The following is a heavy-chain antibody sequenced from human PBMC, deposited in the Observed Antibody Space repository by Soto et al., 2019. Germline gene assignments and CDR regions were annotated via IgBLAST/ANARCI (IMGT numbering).Heavy chain of an antibody. D-gene: IGHD3-3*01. CDR3: ARVNTIFGVVSHNWFDX. CDR2: VYYSVST. CDR1: CGSVSSGSYY. V-gene: IGHV4-61*01. J-gene: IGHJ5*02. Sequence: TLSLTFTVSCGSVSSGSYYWGWNRQPPGKGLEWIWYVYYSVSTNYNPSLERRVSIAVETSKNQFSLKLSAVTAADTAVYYCARVNTIFGVVSHNWFDXWGQVTLVTVSX.